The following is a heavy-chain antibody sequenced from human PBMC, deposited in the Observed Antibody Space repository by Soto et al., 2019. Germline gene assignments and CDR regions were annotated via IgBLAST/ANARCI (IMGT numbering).Heavy chain of an antibody. V-gene: IGHV1-2*02. CDR1: GYTFTGYY. J-gene: IGHJ4*02. CDR3: ARTLYDILTGYYPDY. CDR2: INPNSGDT. D-gene: IGHD3-9*01. Sequence: ASVKVSCKASGYTFTGYYMHWVLQAPGQGLEWMGWINPNSGDTNYAQKLQGRVTMTTDTSTSTAYMELRSLRSDDTAVYYCARTLYDILTGYYPDYWGQGTLVTVSS.